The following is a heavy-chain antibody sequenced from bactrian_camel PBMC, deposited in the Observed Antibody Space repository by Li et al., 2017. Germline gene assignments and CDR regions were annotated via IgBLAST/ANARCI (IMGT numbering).Heavy chain of an antibody. D-gene: IGHD5*01. CDR3: AAGSITGFACSRETDLYNT. Sequence: HVQLVESGGGSVQAGGSLRLSCAGSGYTFRMKSMAWFRQAPGKEREGVATIRAGGSRTYADSVSGRFTISQDNARSTLYLQMNSLKPEDTAMYYCAAGSITGFACSRETDLYNTWGRGTQVTV. J-gene: IGHJ4*01. CDR1: GYTFRMKS. CDR2: IRAGGSR. V-gene: IGHV3S53*01.